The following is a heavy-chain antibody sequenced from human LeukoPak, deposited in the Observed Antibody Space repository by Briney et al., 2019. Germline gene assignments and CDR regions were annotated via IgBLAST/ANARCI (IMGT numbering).Heavy chain of an antibody. CDR2: SSSSGSTI. J-gene: IGHJ4*02. D-gene: IGHD4-23*01. CDR1: GFTFSDYF. Sequence: GGSLRLSCAASGFTFSDYFMSWIRQAPVKGLEWVSYSSSSGSTINYADSVKGRFTISRDNAKNSLYLQMNRQRAEEPAVSYCARDTGVGYFDYWGQGTLVTVSS. V-gene: IGHV3-11*04. CDR3: ARDTGVGYFDY.